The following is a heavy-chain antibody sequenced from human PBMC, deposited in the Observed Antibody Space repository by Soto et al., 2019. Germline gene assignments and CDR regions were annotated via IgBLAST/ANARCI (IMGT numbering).Heavy chain of an antibody. V-gene: IGHV3-30*18. CDR1: GFTFSSYG. CDR3: AKDFPARGIVVVIPQGYFDY. D-gene: IGHD3-22*01. J-gene: IGHJ4*02. Sequence: GGSLRLSCAASGFTFSSYGMHWVRQAPGKGLEWVAVISYDGSNEYYADSVKGRFTISRDNSKNTLYLQMNSLRAEDTAVYYCAKDFPARGIVVVIPQGYFDYWGQGTLVTVSS. CDR2: ISYDGSNE.